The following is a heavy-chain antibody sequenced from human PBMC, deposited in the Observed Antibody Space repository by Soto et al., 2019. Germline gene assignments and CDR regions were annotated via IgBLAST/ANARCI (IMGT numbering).Heavy chain of an antibody. CDR1: GYRFSSYW. Sequence: RGALKISCKGSGYRFSSYWIRLVRPMPGKGLGGIGRVDPSDSYTNGSQSFQGHVTISADKSISTAYLEWSSLKASDTAMYYCARHLGWFDPGGQGTRVTVSS. CDR3: ARHLGWFDP. D-gene: IGHD3-16*01. CDR2: VDPSDSYT. V-gene: IGHV5-10-1*01. J-gene: IGHJ5*02.